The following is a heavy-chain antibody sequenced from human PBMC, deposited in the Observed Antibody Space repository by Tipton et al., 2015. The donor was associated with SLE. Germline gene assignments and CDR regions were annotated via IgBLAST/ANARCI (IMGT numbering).Heavy chain of an antibody. V-gene: IGHV4-59*08. CDR3: AKADGVVGGQVPYWYFDL. CDR1: GGSISTDY. D-gene: IGHD2-21*01. J-gene: IGHJ2*01. Sequence: TLSLTCSVSGGSISTDYWSWIRQPPGKGLEWIGYISYSGSTNYNPSLKSRVTISVDTPKNQFSLKLSFVTAADTAVYYCAKADGVVGGQVPYWYFDLWGRGTLVTVSS. CDR2: ISYSGST.